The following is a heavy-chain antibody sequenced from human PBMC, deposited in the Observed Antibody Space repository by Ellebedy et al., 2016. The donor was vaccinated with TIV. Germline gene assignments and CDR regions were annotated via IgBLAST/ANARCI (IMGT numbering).Heavy chain of an antibody. V-gene: IGHV1-46*01. CDR1: GGTFSSYA. CDR2: INPSGGST. J-gene: IGHJ6*02. CDR3: ATDLTPGWEYGMDV. Sequence: ASVKVSCXASGGTFSSYAISWVRQAPGQGLEWMGIINPSGGSTSYAQKFQGRVTMTRDTSTSTVYMELSSLRSEDTAVYYCATDLTPGWEYGMDVWGQGTTVTVSS. D-gene: IGHD6-19*01.